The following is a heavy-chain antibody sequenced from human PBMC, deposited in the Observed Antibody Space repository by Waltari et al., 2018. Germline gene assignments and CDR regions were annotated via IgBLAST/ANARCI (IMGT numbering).Heavy chain of an antibody. CDR3: ASTPLFYYDTSGYYF. CDR1: GGSFRGFY. D-gene: IGHD3-22*01. Sequence: QVHLQQWGAGPLKPSETLSLTCAVYGGSFRGFYGSWIRQPPGKGLEWIGQIDHNEDTTYNPSLKDRVTISLDTSKRKFSRPLTSVTAADTAVYYCASTPLFYYDTSGYYFWGQGAPVTVSS. J-gene: IGHJ4*02. CDR2: IDHNEDT. V-gene: IGHV4-34*01.